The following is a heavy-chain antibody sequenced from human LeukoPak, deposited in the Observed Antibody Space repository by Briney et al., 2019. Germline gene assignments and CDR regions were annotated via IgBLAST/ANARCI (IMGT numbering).Heavy chain of an antibody. Sequence: ASVKVSCKASGYTFTSYGISWVRQAPGQGLEWMGWISANNGNTNYAQKLQGRVTMTTDTSTSTAYMELRSLRSDDTAVYYCARDHISSPRGYFDYWGQGTLVTVSP. CDR1: GYTFTSYG. D-gene: IGHD2-15*01. CDR3: ARDHISSPRGYFDY. J-gene: IGHJ4*02. CDR2: ISANNGNT. V-gene: IGHV1-18*01.